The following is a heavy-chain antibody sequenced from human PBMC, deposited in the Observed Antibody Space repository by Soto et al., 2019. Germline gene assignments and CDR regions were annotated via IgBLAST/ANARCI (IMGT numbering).Heavy chain of an antibody. V-gene: IGHV1-18*01. Sequence: ASVKVSCKASGYTFTSYGISWVRQAPGQGLERMGWISAYNGNTNYAQKLQGRVTMTTDTSTSTAYMELRSLRSDDTAVYYCARWWTNIDAFDIWGQGTMVTVSS. CDR2: ISAYNGNT. J-gene: IGHJ3*02. CDR3: ARWWTNIDAFDI. CDR1: GYTFTSYG. D-gene: IGHD2-15*01.